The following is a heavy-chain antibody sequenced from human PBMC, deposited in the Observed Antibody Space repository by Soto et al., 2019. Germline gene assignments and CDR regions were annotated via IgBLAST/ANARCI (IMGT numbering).Heavy chain of an antibody. V-gene: IGHV3-30-3*01. CDR3: ARDLTYNSGWFDF. D-gene: IGHD6-19*01. Sequence: GGSRRLSCAASGFTFSSYAMHWVRQAPGGGLEWVAVISYGGSNTYYADSVKGRFTISRDNSKNTLYLQMNSLRAEDTAVYYCARDLTYNSGWFDFWGQGTLVTVSS. CDR2: ISYGGSNT. J-gene: IGHJ5*01. CDR1: GFTFSSYA.